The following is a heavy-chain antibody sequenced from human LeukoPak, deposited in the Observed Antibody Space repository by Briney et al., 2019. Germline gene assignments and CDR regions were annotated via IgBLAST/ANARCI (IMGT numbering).Heavy chain of an antibody. D-gene: IGHD2-15*01. V-gene: IGHV3-23*01. CDR2: TGGNGGGT. CDR1: GFTFSNYA. CDR3: AKDHSGPTWYYYGMDV. J-gene: IGHJ6*02. Sequence: GGSLRLSCRASGFTFSNYAMTCVRQTPGKGLKWVSSTGGNGGGTSLADSVKGRFSISSDNSKNTLYLQMNSLRAEDTATYYCAKDHSGPTWYYYGMDVWGQGTTVTVSS.